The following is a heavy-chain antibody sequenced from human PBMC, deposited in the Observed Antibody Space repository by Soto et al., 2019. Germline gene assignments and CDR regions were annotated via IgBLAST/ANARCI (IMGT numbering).Heavy chain of an antibody. J-gene: IGHJ6*02. V-gene: IGHV3-30-3*01. CDR1: GFTFSNYN. CDR3: ARDLEPRYYYYAMDV. Sequence: PGGSLRLSCAASGFTFSNYNMDWVRQAPGKGLEWVAIISYDGSNKYYADSVKGRFTISRDNSKNTLYLQMNSLRAEDTALYYCARDLEPRYYYYAMDVWGQGTTVTVSS. D-gene: IGHD1-1*01. CDR2: ISYDGSNK.